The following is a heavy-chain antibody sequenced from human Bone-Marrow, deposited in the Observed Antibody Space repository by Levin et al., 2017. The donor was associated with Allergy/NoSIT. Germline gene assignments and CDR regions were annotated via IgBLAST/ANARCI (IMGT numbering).Heavy chain of an antibody. CDR3: ARGGTGSNDY. D-gene: IGHD2-8*02. J-gene: IGHJ4*02. CDR2: INTKRGDT. CDR1: GYTFSDYY. Sequence: GESLKISCTVSGYTFSDYYMHWVRQAPGQGLEWMGWINTKRGDTNTAQKFEGRVVLTRDTSISTAYMEVRRLRSDDTSLYYCARGGTGSNDYWGQGTLVTVSS. V-gene: IGHV1-2*02.